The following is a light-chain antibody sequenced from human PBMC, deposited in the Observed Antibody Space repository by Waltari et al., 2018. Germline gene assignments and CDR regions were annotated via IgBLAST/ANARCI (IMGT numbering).Light chain of an antibody. CDR1: QSLLYSNGYNY. V-gene: IGKV2-28*01. CDR3: MQALQTPLT. Sequence: EIVLTQSPLSLPVTPGEPASISCRSSQSLLYSNGYNYLDWYLQKPGQSPQLLIYLGSNRASWVPDRFSGSGSDTDFTLKITRVEAEDVGVYYCMQALQTPLTFGGGTKVEIK. J-gene: IGKJ4*01. CDR2: LGS.